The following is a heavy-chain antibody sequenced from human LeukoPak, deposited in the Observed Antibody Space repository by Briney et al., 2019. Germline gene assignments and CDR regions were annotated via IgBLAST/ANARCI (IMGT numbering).Heavy chain of an antibody. CDR3: AKGVRITMVRGAFDI. V-gene: IGHV3-23*01. D-gene: IGHD3-10*01. CDR1: GFTFSSDA. J-gene: IGHJ3*02. CDR2: ISGSGGST. Sequence: GGSLRLSCAASGFTFSSDAMSWVRQAPGKGPEWVSAISGSGGSTYYADSVKGRFTISRDNAKNSLYLQMNSLRAEDTALYYCAKGVRITMVRGAFDIWGQGTMVTVSS.